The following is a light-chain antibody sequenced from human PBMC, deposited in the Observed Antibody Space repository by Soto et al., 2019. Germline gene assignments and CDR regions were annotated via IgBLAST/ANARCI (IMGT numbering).Light chain of an antibody. CDR3: QQYYSTPLS. V-gene: IGKV4-1*01. Sequence: DIVMTQSPDSLAVSLGERATINCKSSQSVLYSSTNKNYLAWYQQKPGQPPNLLIYWASTRESGVPDRFSGSGSRTDFTLTISSLQAEDVAVYYCQQYYSTPLSFGQGTKVEIK. CDR1: QSVLYSSTNKNY. J-gene: IGKJ1*01. CDR2: WAS.